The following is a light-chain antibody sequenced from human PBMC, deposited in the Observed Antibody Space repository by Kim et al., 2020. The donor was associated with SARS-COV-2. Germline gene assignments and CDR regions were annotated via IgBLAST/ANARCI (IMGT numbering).Light chain of an antibody. CDR3: AAWDDSLSGVV. CDR1: SSTIGSNY. V-gene: IGLV1-47*01. CDR2: RNN. J-gene: IGLJ2*01. Sequence: GQRVTIRGSGSSSTIGSNYVYWYQQLPGTAPKLLIYRNNQRPSGVPDRFSGSKSGTSASLAISGLRSEDEADYYCAAWDDSLSGVVFGGGTQLTVL.